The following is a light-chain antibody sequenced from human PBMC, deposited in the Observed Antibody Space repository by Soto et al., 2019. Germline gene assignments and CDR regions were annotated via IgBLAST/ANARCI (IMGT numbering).Light chain of an antibody. CDR2: EDS. J-gene: IGLJ1*01. CDR1: SSDIGNYNL. CDR3: CSYAGGNTYV. V-gene: IGLV2-23*01. Sequence: QSALTQPASVSGSPGQSITISCIGTSSDIGNYNLVSWYQQYPGKAPKLMIYEDSRRPSGVSNRFSGSKSANTASLTISGLQAEDEADYYCCSYAGGNTYVFGTGTNVTVL.